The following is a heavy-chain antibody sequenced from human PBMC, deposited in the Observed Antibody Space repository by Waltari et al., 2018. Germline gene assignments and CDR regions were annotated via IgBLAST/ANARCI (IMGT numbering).Heavy chain of an antibody. V-gene: IGHV3-23*01. Sequence: EVLLLESGGDFVQPGGSLILSCAASGFTLNTYAMNWVRQAPGQGLEWISSISGTGARAFYADPVKGRFAISKDDSTNTMYLQMDSLRSDDTAVYFCARDDYNRIAFDMWGQGTVVSVSS. D-gene: IGHD4-4*01. CDR1: GFTLNTYA. J-gene: IGHJ3*02. CDR3: ARDDYNRIAFDM. CDR2: ISGTGARA.